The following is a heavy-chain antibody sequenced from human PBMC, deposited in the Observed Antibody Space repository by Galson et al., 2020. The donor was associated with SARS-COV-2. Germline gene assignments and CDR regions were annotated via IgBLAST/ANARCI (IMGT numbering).Heavy chain of an antibody. CDR3: ARVGDCSGGICYGAEYFQH. Sequence: NSARSLSLSCAASGFTFSDYFMSWVRQAPGKGLEWVSYIRSSGSYINYADSVKGRFTISRDNAKNSLNLQMNSLRVEDTAVYYCARVGDCSGGICYGAEYFQHGGQGTLVTVAA. CDR2: IRSSGSYI. D-gene: IGHD2-15*01. V-gene: IGHV3-11*04. CDR1: GFTFSDYF. J-gene: IGHJ1*01.